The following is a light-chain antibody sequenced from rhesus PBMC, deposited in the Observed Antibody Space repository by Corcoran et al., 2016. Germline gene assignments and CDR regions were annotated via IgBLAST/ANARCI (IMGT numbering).Light chain of an antibody. Sequence: DIQMTQSPSSLSASVGDTVTITCRASQGISSYLAWYQQKPGKAPKPIDYYASNLESGVPPRFSGSGSGTEITLTISSLQPEDFATYYCQQYNSAPLTFGGGTKVAIK. V-gene: IGKV1-37*01. CDR2: YAS. CDR3: QQYNSAPLT. J-gene: IGKJ4*01. CDR1: QGISSY.